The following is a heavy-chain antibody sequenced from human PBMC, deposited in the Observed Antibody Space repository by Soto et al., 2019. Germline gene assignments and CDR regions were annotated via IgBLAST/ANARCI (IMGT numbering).Heavy chain of an antibody. CDR2: ISGSGGST. CDR1: GFTFSSYA. J-gene: IGHJ6*02. Sequence: QPGGSLRLSCAASGFTFSSYAMSWVRQAPGKGLEWVSAISGSGGSTYYADSVKGRFTISRDNSKNTLYLQMNSLRAEDTAVYYCAKDRVAAVAGRSSGMDVWGQGTTVTVSS. V-gene: IGHV3-23*01. CDR3: AKDRVAAVAGRSSGMDV. D-gene: IGHD6-19*01.